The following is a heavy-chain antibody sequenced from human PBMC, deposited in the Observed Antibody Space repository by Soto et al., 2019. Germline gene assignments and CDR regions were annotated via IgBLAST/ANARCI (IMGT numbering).Heavy chain of an antibody. J-gene: IGHJ6*02. D-gene: IGHD3-10*02. CDR2: ISASGSSA. V-gene: IGHV3-23*01. Sequence: EVQLLESGGDLVQPGGSLRLSCAASGFTFSSYGMSWVRQAPGKGLEWVSGISASGSSAYYADSVKGRFTISRDNSKNTLFLQMNSRRAEDKAVYYCAKDQTTFEFGLYYYYGIDVWGQGTTVTVSS. CDR1: GFTFSSYG. CDR3: AKDQTTFEFGLYYYYGIDV.